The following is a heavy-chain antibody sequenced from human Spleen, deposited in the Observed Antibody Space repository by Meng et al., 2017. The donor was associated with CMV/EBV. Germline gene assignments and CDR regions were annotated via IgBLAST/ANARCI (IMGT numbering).Heavy chain of an antibody. J-gene: IGHJ6*02. CDR2: ISGSGGST. CDR1: GFTFSSYA. V-gene: IGHV3-23*01. CDR3: AKPTSPLYYYHGMDV. D-gene: IGHD3-16*01. Sequence: GESLKISCAASGFTFSSYAMSWVRQAPGKGLEWVSAISGSGGSTYYADSVKGRFTISRDNSKNTLYLQMNSLRAEDTAVYYCAKPTSPLYYYHGMDVWGQGTTVTVSS.